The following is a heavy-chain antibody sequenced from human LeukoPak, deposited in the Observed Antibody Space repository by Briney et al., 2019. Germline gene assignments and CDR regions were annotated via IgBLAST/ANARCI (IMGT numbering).Heavy chain of an antibody. CDR3: ARGAGFDWLNRINWFDP. D-gene: IGHD3-9*01. CDR1: GVSISSGGYY. J-gene: IGHJ5*02. CDR2: IYYSGST. V-gene: IGHV4-31*03. Sequence: SETLSLTCTVSGVSISSGGYYWSWIRQHPGKGLEWIGYIYYSGSTYYNPSLKSRVTISVDTSKNQFSLKLSSVTAADTAVYYCARGAGFDWLNRINWFDPWGQGTLVTVSS.